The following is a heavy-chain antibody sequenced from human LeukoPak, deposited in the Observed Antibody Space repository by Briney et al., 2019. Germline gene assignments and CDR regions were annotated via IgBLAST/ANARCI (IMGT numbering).Heavy chain of an antibody. Sequence: PSETLSLTCAVYGGSFSGYYWSWIRQPPGKGLEWIGEINHVGSTNHNPSLKSRVTMSSDTSKNQVSLQLSSVTAADTAVYYCARRGNWNEIPPRNWFDPWGQGTLVTVSS. V-gene: IGHV4-34*01. J-gene: IGHJ5*02. CDR1: GGSFSGYY. CDR3: ARRGNWNEIPPRNWFDP. D-gene: IGHD1-1*01. CDR2: INHVGST.